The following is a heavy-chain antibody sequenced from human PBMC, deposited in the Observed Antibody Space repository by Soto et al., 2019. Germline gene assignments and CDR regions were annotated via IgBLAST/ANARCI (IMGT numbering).Heavy chain of an antibody. CDR2: IIPIFGTA. D-gene: IGHD2-2*01. J-gene: IGHJ2*01. V-gene: IGHV1-69*13. Sequence: SVKVSCKASGGTFSSYAISWVRQAPGQGLEWMGGIIPIFGTANYAQKFQGRVTITADESTSTAYMELSSLRSEDTAVYYCARGGYCSSTSCYLPYWYFDLWGRGTLVTVSS. CDR3: ARGGYCSSTSCYLPYWYFDL. CDR1: GGTFSSYA.